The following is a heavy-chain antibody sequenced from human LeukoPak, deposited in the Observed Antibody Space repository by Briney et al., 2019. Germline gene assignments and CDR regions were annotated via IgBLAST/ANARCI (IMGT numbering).Heavy chain of an antibody. Sequence: SETLSLTCTVSGGSISSYYWSWIRQPAGKGLEWNGRIYTSGSTNYNPSLKSRVTMSVDTSKNQFSLKLSSVTAADTAVYYCASGSSSSGYYYYYMDVWGKGTTVTVSS. D-gene: IGHD6-6*01. J-gene: IGHJ6*03. CDR3: ASGSSSSGYYYYYMDV. V-gene: IGHV4-4*07. CDR1: GGSISSYY. CDR2: IYTSGST.